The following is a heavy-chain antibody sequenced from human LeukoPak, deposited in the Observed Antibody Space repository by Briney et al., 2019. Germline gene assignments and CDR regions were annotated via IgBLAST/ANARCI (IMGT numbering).Heavy chain of an antibody. CDR2: VNPNSGDT. CDR3: ARGAVSGSYYFDY. J-gene: IGHJ4*02. V-gene: IGHV1-2*02. CDR1: GYTFTGFS. D-gene: IGHD1-26*01. Sequence: ASMKVSCKASGYTFTGFSIHWVRQAPGQGLEWMGWVNPNSGDTNYAQRFQGRVTMTRDTSITTASMELSRLTSDDTAVYYCARGAVSGSYYFDYWGQGTLVTVSS.